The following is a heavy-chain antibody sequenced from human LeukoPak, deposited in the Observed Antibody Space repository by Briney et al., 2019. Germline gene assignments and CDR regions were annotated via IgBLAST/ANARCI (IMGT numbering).Heavy chain of an antibody. V-gene: IGHV1-18*01. CDR2: ISAYNGNT. D-gene: IGHD2-2*01. CDR3: ARDVGYCSSTSCFDAFDI. Sequence: ASVKVSCKASGYTFTSYGISWVRQAPGQGLEWMGWISAYNGNTNYAQKPQGRVTMTTDTSTSTAYMELRSLRSDDTAVYYCARDVGYCSSTSCFDAFDIWGQGTMVTVSS. J-gene: IGHJ3*02. CDR1: GYTFTSYG.